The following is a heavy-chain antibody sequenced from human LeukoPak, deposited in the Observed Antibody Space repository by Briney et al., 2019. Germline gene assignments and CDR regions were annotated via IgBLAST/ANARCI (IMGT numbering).Heavy chain of an antibody. CDR2: INSDESST. CDR3: ARCFWGSSYYGMDV. V-gene: IGHV3-74*01. CDR1: GFTFSDYW. J-gene: IGHJ6*04. D-gene: IGHD7-27*01. Sequence: GRSLRLSCAASGFTFSDYWMHWVRQAPGKGLVWVSRINSDESSTTYADSVKGRFTISRDNAKNTLYLQVNSLRPEDTAVYYCARCFWGSSYYGMDVWGKGTTVTVSS.